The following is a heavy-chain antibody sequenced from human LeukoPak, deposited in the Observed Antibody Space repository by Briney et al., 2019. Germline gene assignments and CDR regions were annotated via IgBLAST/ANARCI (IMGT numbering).Heavy chain of an antibody. CDR1: GFTFSSYG. D-gene: IGHD1-26*01. Sequence: GRSLRLSCAASGFTFSSYGMHWVRQAPGKGLEWVAVISYDGSNKYYADSVKGRFTISRDNSKNTLYLQMNSLRAEDTAVYYCVKGGGSYYYFDYWGQGTLVTVSS. J-gene: IGHJ4*02. CDR2: ISYDGSNK. V-gene: IGHV3-30*18. CDR3: VKGGGSYYYFDY.